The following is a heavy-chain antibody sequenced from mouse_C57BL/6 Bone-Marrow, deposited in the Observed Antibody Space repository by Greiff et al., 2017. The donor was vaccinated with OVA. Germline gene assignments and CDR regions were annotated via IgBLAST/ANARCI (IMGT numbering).Heavy chain of an antibody. J-gene: IGHJ3*01. Sequence: VQLQQSGAELVKPGASVKLSCTASGYTFTSYWMHWVKQRPGQGLEWIGMIHPNSGSTNYNEKFKSKATLTVDKSTSTAYMQLSSLTSEDSEVYCCARWDSNCAWFAYWGQGTLVTVSA. CDR3: ARWDSNCAWFAY. CDR2: IHPNSGST. CDR1: GYTFTSYW. D-gene: IGHD2-5*01. V-gene: IGHV1-64*01.